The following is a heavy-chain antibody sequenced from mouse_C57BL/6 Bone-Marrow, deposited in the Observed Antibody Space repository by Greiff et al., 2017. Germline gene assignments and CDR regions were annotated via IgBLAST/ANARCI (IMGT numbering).Heavy chain of an antibody. CDR1: GYSITSGYY. CDR2: ISYDGSN. D-gene: IGHD2-5*01. J-gene: IGHJ4*01. CDR3: ARDQRKSSNYDAMDY. Sequence: EVKLMESGPGLVKPSQSLSLTCSVTGYSITSGYYWNWIRQFPGNKLEWMGYISYDGSNNYNPSLKNRISITRDTSKNQFFLKLNSVTTEDTATYYCARDQRKSSNYDAMDYWGQGTSVTVSS. V-gene: IGHV3-6*01.